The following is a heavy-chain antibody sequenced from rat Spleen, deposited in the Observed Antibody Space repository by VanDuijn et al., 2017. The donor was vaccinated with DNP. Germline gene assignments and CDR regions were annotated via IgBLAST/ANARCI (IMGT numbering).Heavy chain of an antibody. V-gene: IGHV5-27*01. J-gene: IGHJ4*01. Sequence: EVQLVESDGGVVQPGRSLKLSCAASGFTFSDFYMAWVRHAPTKGLEWVATISTGGGSTYYRDSVKGRFTISRDNAKSTLYLQMDSLRSEDTATYYCTTSYDGTPYVMDAWGQGASVTVSS. CDR3: TTSYDGTPYVMDA. D-gene: IGHD1-12*02. CDR2: ISTGGGST. CDR1: GFTFSDFY.